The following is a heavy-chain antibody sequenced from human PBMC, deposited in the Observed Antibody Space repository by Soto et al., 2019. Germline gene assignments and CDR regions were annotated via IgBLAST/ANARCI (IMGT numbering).Heavy chain of an antibody. V-gene: IGHV3-64*04. CDR2: ISSNGGST. CDR1: GFTFSSYA. Sequence: GGSLRLSCSASGFTFSSYAMHWVRQAPGKGLEYVSAISSNGGSTYYADSVKGRFTISRDNSKNTLYLQMNSLRAEDTAVYYCAKDLEPTHYYYYYYGMDVWGQGTTVTVSS. J-gene: IGHJ6*02. D-gene: IGHD3-3*01. CDR3: AKDLEPTHYYYYYYGMDV.